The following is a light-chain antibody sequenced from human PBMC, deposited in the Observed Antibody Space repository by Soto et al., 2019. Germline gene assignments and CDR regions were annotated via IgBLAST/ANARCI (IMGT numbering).Light chain of an antibody. Sequence: EIVMTQSPATLSASPGERATLSCRASQSIRSNLAWYQQRPGQTPRLLIFVASTRATGIPARFTGSGSGTEFTLTISSLQSDDFAMYYCQQYNNWPLTFGGGTKGDIK. CDR3: QQYNNWPLT. CDR1: QSIRSN. J-gene: IGKJ4*01. CDR2: VAS. V-gene: IGKV3-15*01.